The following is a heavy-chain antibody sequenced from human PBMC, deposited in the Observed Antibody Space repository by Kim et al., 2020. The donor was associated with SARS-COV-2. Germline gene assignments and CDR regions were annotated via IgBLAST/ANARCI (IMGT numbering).Heavy chain of an antibody. CDR3: ARPSGSWGPYAFDT. D-gene: IGHD1-26*01. CDR2: IYSGGST. V-gene: IGHV3-66*04. J-gene: IGHJ3*02. Sequence: GGSLRLSCAASGFIVSSNYMSWVRQAPGKGLEWVSVIYSGGSTYYADSVKGRFTISRDNSKNTLYLQMNSLRAEDTAVYYCARPSGSWGPYAFDTWGQGTMVTVSS. CDR1: GFIVSSNY.